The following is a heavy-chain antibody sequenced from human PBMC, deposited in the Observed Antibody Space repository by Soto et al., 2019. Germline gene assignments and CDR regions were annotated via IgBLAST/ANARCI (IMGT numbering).Heavy chain of an antibody. D-gene: IGHD3-3*01. CDR1: GGSISSYY. V-gene: IGHV4-59*08. Sequence: SETLSLTCTVSGGSISSYYWSWIRQPPGKGLEWIGYIYYSGSTNYNPSLKSRVTISVDTSKNQFSLKLSSVTAADTAVYYCARLMYYDFWSGYVSLNSFYYCMDVWGKGTTVTVS. CDR3: ARLMYYDFWSGYVSLNSFYYCMDV. J-gene: IGHJ6*03. CDR2: IYYSGST.